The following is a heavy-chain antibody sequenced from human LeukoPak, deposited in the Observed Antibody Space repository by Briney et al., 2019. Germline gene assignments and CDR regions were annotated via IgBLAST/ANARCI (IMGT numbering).Heavy chain of an antibody. CDR1: GFTFSNYG. D-gene: IGHD3-22*01. CDR2: IQYDGSNK. Sequence: GGSLRLSCAASGFTFSNYGMHWVRQAPGKGLEWVAFIQYDGSNKYYADSVKGRFTISRDNSKNTLYLQMNSLRAEDTAVYYCARDPDYYDSNYFDYWGQGTLVTVSS. J-gene: IGHJ4*02. V-gene: IGHV3-30*02. CDR3: ARDPDYYDSNYFDY.